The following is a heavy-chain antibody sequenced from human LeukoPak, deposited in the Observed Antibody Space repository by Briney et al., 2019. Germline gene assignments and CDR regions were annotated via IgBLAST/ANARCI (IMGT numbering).Heavy chain of an antibody. J-gene: IGHJ4*02. CDR1: GFTVSSNY. CDR3: ESSGSYHGLVDY. D-gene: IGHD1-26*01. CDR2: ISYDGSNK. V-gene: IGHV3-30*03. Sequence: PGGSLRLSCAASGFTVSSNYMSWVRQAPGKGLEWVAVISYDGSNKYYADSVKGRFTISRDNSKNTLYLQMNSLRAEDTAVYYCESSGSYHGLVDYWGQGTLVTVSS.